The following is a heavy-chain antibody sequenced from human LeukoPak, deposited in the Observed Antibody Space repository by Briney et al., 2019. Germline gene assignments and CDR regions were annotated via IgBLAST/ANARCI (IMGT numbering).Heavy chain of an antibody. D-gene: IGHD3-9*01. V-gene: IGHV1-18*01. CDR3: ARDRISLRYFDWFNDAFDI. J-gene: IGHJ3*02. Sequence: ASVKVSCKASGYTFTSYGISWVRQAPGQGLEWTGWISAYNGNTNYAQKLQGRVTMTTDTSTSTAYMELRSLRSDDTAVYYCARDRISLRYFDWFNDAFDIWGQGTMVTVSS. CDR2: ISAYNGNT. CDR1: GYTFTSYG.